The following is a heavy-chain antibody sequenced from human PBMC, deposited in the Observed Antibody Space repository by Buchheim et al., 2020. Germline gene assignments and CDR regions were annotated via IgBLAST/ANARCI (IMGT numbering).Heavy chain of an antibody. CDR1: GFTFSSYA. Sequence: QVQLVESGGGVVQPGRSLRLSCAASGFTFSSYAMHWVRQAPGKGLEWVAVISYDGSNKYYADSVKGRFTISRDNSKNKLYLQMNSLRAEDTAVYYCARGERRNWNYEEFDYWGQGTL. CDR2: ISYDGSNK. J-gene: IGHJ4*02. D-gene: IGHD1-7*01. CDR3: ARGERRNWNYEEFDY. V-gene: IGHV3-30*04.